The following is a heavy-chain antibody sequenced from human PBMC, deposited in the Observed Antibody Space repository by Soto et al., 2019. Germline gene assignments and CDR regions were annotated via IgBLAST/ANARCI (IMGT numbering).Heavy chain of an antibody. J-gene: IGHJ6*02. V-gene: IGHV3-48*03. CDR3: ARDFRHYDFWSGYSYYYYYGMDV. CDR1: GFTFSSYE. CDR2: ISSSGSTI. Sequence: GGSLRLSCAASGFTFSSYEMNWVRQAQGKGLEWVSYISSSGSTIYYADSVKGRFTISRDNAKNSLYLQMNSLRAEDTAVYYCARDFRHYDFWSGYSYYYYYGMDVWGQGTTVTVSS. D-gene: IGHD3-3*01.